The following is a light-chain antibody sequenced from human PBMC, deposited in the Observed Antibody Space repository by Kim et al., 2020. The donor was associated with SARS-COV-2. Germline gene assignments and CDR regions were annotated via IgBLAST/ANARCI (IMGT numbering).Light chain of an antibody. V-gene: IGLV3-21*04. CDR2: YDT. Sequence: APGETAPITCGGNNIRGKSVNWYQQKPGQAPVLVINYDTGRPSGIPERYYGSNSGNTATLTISRVEAGDEADYYCQVWDSSSDRPVFGGGTQLTVL. CDR3: QVWDSSSDRPV. J-gene: IGLJ3*02. CDR1: NIRGKS.